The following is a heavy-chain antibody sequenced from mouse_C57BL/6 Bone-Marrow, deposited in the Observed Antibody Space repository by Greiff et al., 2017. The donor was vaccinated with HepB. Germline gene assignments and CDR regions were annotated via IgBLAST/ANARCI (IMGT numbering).Heavy chain of an antibody. J-gene: IGHJ2*01. V-gene: IGHV5-6*01. Sequence: EVQLVESGGDLVKPGGSLKLSCAASGFTFSSYGMSWVRQTPDKRLEWVATISSGGSYTYYPDSVKGRFTISRDNAKNTLYLQMSSLKSEDTAMYYCARRVRVCFDYWGQGTTLTVSS. CDR2: ISSGGSYT. CDR1: GFTFSSYG. D-gene: IGHD2-1*01. CDR3: ARRVRVCFDY.